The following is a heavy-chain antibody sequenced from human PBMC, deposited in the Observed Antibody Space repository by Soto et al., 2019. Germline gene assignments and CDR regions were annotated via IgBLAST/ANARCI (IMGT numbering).Heavy chain of an antibody. CDR1: GTTISGYW. CDR2: IKDDGSVT. D-gene: IGHD2-21*01. J-gene: IGHJ5*02. V-gene: IGHV3-74*01. CDR3: AKSDWFAP. Sequence: PGGSLRLSCTASGTTISGYWMSWVRQVPGKGPEWVSRIKDDGSVTSYADSVKGRFSISRDNAKNTLYLQMNSLRAEDTAIYYYAKSDWFAPWGQGT.